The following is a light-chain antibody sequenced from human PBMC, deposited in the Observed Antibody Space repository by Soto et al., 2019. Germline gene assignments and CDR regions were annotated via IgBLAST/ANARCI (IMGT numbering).Light chain of an antibody. Sequence: DIQMTQSPSSLSASVGDRVTITCRASQGLSNYLAWYQQKPGRAPKLLIYDASNLEAGVPSRFRGSGSGTDFTFTISRLQPEDIATYHCQQYENIPTFGQGTRLENK. CDR1: QGLSNY. CDR3: QQYENIPT. CDR2: DAS. V-gene: IGKV1-33*01. J-gene: IGKJ5*01.